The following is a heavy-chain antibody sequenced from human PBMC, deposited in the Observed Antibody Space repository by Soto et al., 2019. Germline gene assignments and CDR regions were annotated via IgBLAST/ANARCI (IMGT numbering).Heavy chain of an antibody. CDR3: ARLWVRYYGMDV. D-gene: IGHD2-21*01. Sequence: GGSLRLSCAASGFTFSSYAMHWVRQAPGKGLEWVAVISYDGSNKYYADSVKGRFTISRDNSKNTLYLQMNSLRAEDTAVYYCARLWVRYYGMDVWGQGTTVTVSS. CDR1: GFTFSSYA. V-gene: IGHV3-30-3*01. CDR2: ISYDGSNK. J-gene: IGHJ6*02.